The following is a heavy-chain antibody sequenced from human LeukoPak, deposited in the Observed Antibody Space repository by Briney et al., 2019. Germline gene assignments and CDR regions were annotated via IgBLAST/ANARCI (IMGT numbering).Heavy chain of an antibody. CDR1: GVTLSNYA. CDR3: AKDRTVGASYWYLDL. CDR2: ISSSGSGGNT. Sequence: GGSLRLSCVASGVTLSNYAMSWARQAPGKGLEWVSGISSSGSGGNTYYAASVKGRFTISRDSSRNTLFLHMNTLRAEDTAIYYCAKDRTVGASYWYLDLWGRGTLVTVSS. J-gene: IGHJ2*01. V-gene: IGHV3-23*01. D-gene: IGHD1-26*01.